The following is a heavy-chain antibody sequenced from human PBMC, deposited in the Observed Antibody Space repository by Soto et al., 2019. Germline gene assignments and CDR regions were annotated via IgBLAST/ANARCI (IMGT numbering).Heavy chain of an antibody. Sequence: DVQLVESGGGLVQPGGSLRLSCSTSGFTFSEYWMHWVRQAAGKGPVWVSRINSDGSSIGYADSVQGRFTISRDNAKNTLPLQMNSLRVDETALYYCVGGAPFDYWGQGILVTVSS. V-gene: IGHV3-74*01. J-gene: IGHJ4*02. CDR2: INSDGSSI. D-gene: IGHD1-26*01. CDR1: GFTFSEYW. CDR3: VGGAPFDY.